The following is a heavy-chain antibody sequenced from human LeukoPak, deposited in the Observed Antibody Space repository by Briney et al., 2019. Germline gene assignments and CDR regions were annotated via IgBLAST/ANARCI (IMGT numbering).Heavy chain of an antibody. CDR2: IRNDGSNK. CDR3: AKGGLFYDFWSGEYFDY. D-gene: IGHD3-3*01. J-gene: IGHJ4*02. Sequence: PGGSLRLSCAASGFTFSSYGMHWVCQAPGKGLEWVTFIRNDGSNKYYADSVKGRFTISRDNSKNTLYLQMNSLRAEDTAVYYCAKGGLFYDFWSGEYFDYWGQGTLVTVSS. V-gene: IGHV3-30*02. CDR1: GFTFSSYG.